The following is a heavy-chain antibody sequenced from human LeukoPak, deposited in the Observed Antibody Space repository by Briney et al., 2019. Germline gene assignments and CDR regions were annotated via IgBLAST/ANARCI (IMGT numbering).Heavy chain of an antibody. J-gene: IGHJ1*01. Sequence: PGGSLRLSCAASGFTFSTYILHWLRQAPGKGLEWVALISFDGSQKYYADSVKGRFTVSRDNSKSTLFLQMNTLRTEDTAVYYCAEGNLAVAGLLGGYFQHWGQGTLVTVSS. V-gene: IGHV3-30*02. CDR3: AEGNLAVAGLLGGYFQH. D-gene: IGHD6-19*01. CDR2: ISFDGSQK. CDR1: GFTFSTYI.